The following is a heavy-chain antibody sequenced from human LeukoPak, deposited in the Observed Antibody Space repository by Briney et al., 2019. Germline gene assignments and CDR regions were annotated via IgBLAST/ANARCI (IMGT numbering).Heavy chain of an antibody. CDR1: GFTFSSYS. V-gene: IGHV3-7*01. Sequence: GGSLRLSCAASGFTFSSYSMNWVRQAPGKGLEWVANIKEDGSDKNYVDSVRGRFTISRDNAKNSLFLQMNSLRAEDTAVYYCARDGWRAINYWGQGTLVTVS. D-gene: IGHD5-24*01. CDR2: IKEDGSDK. J-gene: IGHJ4*02. CDR3: ARDGWRAINY.